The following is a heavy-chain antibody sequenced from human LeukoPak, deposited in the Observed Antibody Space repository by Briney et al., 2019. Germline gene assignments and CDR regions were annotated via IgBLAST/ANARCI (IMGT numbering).Heavy chain of an antibody. V-gene: IGHV4-30-2*02. D-gene: IGHD3-22*01. CDR2: IYHSGST. CDR1: GGSISSGGYY. CDR3: AGTYYYDSSGYYFDY. J-gene: IGHJ4*02. Sequence: TSETLSLTCTVSGGSISSGGYYWSWIRQPPGKSLEWIGYIYHSGSTYYNPSLKSRVTISVDRSKNQSSLKLSSATAADTAVYYCAGTYYYDSSGYYFDYWGQGTLVTVSS.